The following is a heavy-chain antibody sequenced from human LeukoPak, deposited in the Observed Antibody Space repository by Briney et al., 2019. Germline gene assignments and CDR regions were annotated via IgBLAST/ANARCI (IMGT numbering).Heavy chain of an antibody. CDR1: GFTFGDYA. J-gene: IGHJ5*02. D-gene: IGHD6-19*01. Sequence: GRSLRLSCTASGFTFGDYAMSWFRQAPGKGLEWVGFIRSKAYGGTTEYAASVKGRFTISRDDSKSIAYLQMNSLKTEDTAVYYCTRASSGWGNWFDPWGQGTLVTVSS. CDR2: IRSKAYGGTT. CDR3: TRASSGWGNWFDP. V-gene: IGHV3-49*03.